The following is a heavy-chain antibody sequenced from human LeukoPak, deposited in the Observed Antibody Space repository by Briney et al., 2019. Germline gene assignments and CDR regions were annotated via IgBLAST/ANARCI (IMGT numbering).Heavy chain of an antibody. Sequence: GGSLRLSCAASGFTVSSNHMSWVRQAPGKGLEWVSVIYSGGSTYYADSVKGRFTISRDNSKNTLYLQMNSLRAEDTAVYYCAKLTYGSGTYGAFDYWGQGTLVTVST. CDR1: GFTVSSNH. V-gene: IGHV3-53*01. CDR2: IYSGGST. J-gene: IGHJ4*02. CDR3: AKLTYGSGTYGAFDY. D-gene: IGHD3-10*01.